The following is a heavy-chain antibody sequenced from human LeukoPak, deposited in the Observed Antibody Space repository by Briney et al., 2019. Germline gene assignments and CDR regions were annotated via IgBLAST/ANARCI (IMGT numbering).Heavy chain of an antibody. V-gene: IGHV4-34*01. J-gene: IGHJ4*02. CDR2: INHSGST. Sequence: SETLSLTCTVSGGSISSYYWSWIRQPPGKGLEWIGEINHSGSTNYNPSLKSRVTISVDTSKNQFSLKLSSVTAADTAVYYCARGRWLQYKDYWGQGTLVTVSS. CDR1: GGSISSYY. D-gene: IGHD5-24*01. CDR3: ARGRWLQYKDY.